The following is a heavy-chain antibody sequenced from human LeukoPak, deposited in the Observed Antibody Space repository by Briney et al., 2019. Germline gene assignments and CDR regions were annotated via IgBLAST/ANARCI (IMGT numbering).Heavy chain of an antibody. CDR3: ARVVNDYGGNSGLDY. J-gene: IGHJ4*02. CDR1: GGSISSGGYY. CDR2: IYYSGST. V-gene: IGHV4-31*03. D-gene: IGHD4-23*01. Sequence: SETLSLTCTVSGGSISSGGYYWSWLRQHPGKGLEWIGYIYYSGSTYYNPSLKSRVTISVGTSKNQFSLKLSSVTAADTAVYYCARVVNDYGGNSGLDYWGQGTLVTVSS.